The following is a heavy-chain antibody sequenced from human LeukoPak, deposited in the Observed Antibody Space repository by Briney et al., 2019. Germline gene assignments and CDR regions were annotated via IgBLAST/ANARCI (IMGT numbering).Heavy chain of an antibody. J-gene: IGHJ4*02. CDR1: GFTFSSYA. CDR2: ISGSGGST. D-gene: IGHD5-18*01. V-gene: IGHV3-23*01. Sequence: GGSLRLSCAASGFTFSSYAMSWVRQAPGKGLEWVSAISGSGGSTYYADSVKGRFTISRDNSKNTLYLQMNSLRAEDTAVYYCAKEGVDTAMVTGYFDYWGQGTLVTVSS. CDR3: AKEGVDTAMVTGYFDY.